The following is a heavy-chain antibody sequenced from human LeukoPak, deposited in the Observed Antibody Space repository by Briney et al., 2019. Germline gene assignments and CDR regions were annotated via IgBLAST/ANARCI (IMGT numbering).Heavy chain of an antibody. Sequence: SETLSLTCAVYGGSFSGYYWSWIRQPPGKGLEWIEEINHSGSTNYNPSLKSRVTISVDTSKNQFSLKLSSVTAADTAVYYCARRKWLLSFDYWGQGTLVTVSS. CDR1: GGSFSGYY. D-gene: IGHD3-22*01. CDR2: INHSGST. V-gene: IGHV4-34*01. CDR3: ARRKWLLSFDY. J-gene: IGHJ4*02.